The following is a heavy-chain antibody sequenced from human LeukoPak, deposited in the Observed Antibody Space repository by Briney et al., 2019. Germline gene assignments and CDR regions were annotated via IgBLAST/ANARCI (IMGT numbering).Heavy chain of an antibody. D-gene: IGHD3-22*01. J-gene: IGHJ3*02. CDR3: ASTVATIKYYYDSSGYLPDAFDI. CDR1: GGTFSSYA. V-gene: IGHV1-69*13. CDR2: IIPIFGTG. Sequence: ASVKVCCKASGGTFSSYAISWVRQAPGQGLGWMGGIIPIFGTGNYAQKFQGRVTITADESTSTAYMELSSLRSEDTAVYYCASTVATIKYYYDSSGYLPDAFDIWGQGTMVTVSS.